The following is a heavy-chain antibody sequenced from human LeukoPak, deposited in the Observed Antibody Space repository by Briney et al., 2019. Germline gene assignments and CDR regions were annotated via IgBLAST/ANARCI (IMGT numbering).Heavy chain of an antibody. CDR1: GFTFSSYG. CDR2: IWYDGTNK. V-gene: IGHV3-33*01. CDR3: ARDYYDSSGYYKTFDY. J-gene: IGHJ4*02. D-gene: IGHD3-22*01. Sequence: PGGSLRLSCAASGFTFSSYGMHWVRQAPGKGLEWVAVIWYDGTNKYYADSVKGRFTISRDNSKNTLFLQMNSLRAEDPAVYYCARDYYDSSGYYKTFDYWGQGTLVTVSS.